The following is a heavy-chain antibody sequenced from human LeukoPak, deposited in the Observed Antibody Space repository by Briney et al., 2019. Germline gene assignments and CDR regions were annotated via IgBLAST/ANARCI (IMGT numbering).Heavy chain of an antibody. CDR1: GFTFSGYW. CDR2: ISTDGSSN. Sequence: QPGWSLRLSCAASGFTFSGYWMHWVRQAPGKVVVWVSRISTDGSSNTYADSVKGRITISRDNAKNTLYLQMNSLRAEDTAVYYCARGRLTSSWYYFDYWGQGTLVTVSS. D-gene: IGHD6-19*01. J-gene: IGHJ4*02. V-gene: IGHV3-74*01. CDR3: ARGRLTSSWYYFDY.